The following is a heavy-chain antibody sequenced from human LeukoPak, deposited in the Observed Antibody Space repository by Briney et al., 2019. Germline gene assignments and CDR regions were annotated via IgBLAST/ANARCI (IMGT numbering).Heavy chain of an antibody. CDR1: GYTFTSYG. Sequence: ASVKVSCKASGYTFTSYGISWVRQAPGQGLEWMGWISAYNGNTNYAQELQGRVTMTTDTSTSTAYMELRSLRSDDTAVYYCARGSDIAPDYYYYYMDLWGKGTTVSVS. CDR3: ARGSDIAPDYYYYYMDL. D-gene: IGHD2-21*01. V-gene: IGHV1-18*01. CDR2: ISAYNGNT. J-gene: IGHJ6*03.